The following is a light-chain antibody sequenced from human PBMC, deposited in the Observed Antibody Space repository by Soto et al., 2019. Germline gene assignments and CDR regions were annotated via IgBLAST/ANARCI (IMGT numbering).Light chain of an antibody. CDR2: AAS. J-gene: IGKJ1*01. Sequence: DIQMTQSPSSLSASVGYRVTITCRASQSNSSYLNWYQQKPGKAPKLLIYAASSLQSGVPSRFSGSGSGTDFTLTISSLPPEDFATYYCQQSYSTPPTFGQGTKVEIK. V-gene: IGKV1-39*01. CDR1: QSNSSY. CDR3: QQSYSTPPT.